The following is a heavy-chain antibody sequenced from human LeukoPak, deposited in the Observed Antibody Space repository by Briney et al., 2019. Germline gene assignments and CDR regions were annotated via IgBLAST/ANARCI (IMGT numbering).Heavy chain of an antibody. Sequence: GGSLRLSCVVSGFTFSKAWMSWVRQAPGKGLEWVGRIKTKADGGTTDYAAPVEGRLTISRDDSKNTLYLQMNSLKTEDTAVYYCTTGFPSDYWGQGTLVTVSS. CDR3: TTGFPSDY. J-gene: IGHJ4*02. V-gene: IGHV3-15*01. CDR2: IKTKADGGTT. CDR1: GFTFSKAW.